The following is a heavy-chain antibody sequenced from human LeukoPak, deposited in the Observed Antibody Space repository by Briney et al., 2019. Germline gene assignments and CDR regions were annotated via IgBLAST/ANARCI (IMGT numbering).Heavy chain of an antibody. CDR1: GITLSNYG. CDR3: AKRGVVIRVILVGFHKEAYYFDS. CDR2: ISGSGGGT. V-gene: IGHV3-23*01. D-gene: IGHD3-10*01. Sequence: GGSLRLSCAVSGITLSNYGMSWVRQAPGKGLEWVAGISGSGGGTNYADSVKGRFTISRDNAKNTLYLQMNSLRAEDTAVYFCAKRGVVIRVILVGFHKEAYYFDSWGQGALFTASS. J-gene: IGHJ4*02.